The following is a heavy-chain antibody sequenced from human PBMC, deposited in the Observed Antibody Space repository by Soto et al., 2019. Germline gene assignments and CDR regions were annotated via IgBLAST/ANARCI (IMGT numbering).Heavy chain of an antibody. J-gene: IGHJ5*02. Sequence: GLEWMGIINPSGGSTSYAQKFQGRVTMTRDTSTSTVYMELRSLRSEDTAVYYCARGYVPSSGWPPNWFDPWGQGTLVPVSS. D-gene: IGHD6-19*01. V-gene: IGHV1-46*01. CDR2: INPSGGST. CDR3: ARGYVPSSGWPPNWFDP.